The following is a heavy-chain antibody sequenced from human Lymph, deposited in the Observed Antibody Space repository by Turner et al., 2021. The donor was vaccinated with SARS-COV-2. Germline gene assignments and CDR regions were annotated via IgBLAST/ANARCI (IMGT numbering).Heavy chain of an antibody. CDR2: ITPSRRIA. CDR3: ARVVGGLGELGYYYYYGMDV. Sequence: QVQLVQSGAEVKKPGSSVTVSCTASGVTFSSYAISWVRQSPGKGLGGMGGITPSRRIATNAQKVKGRVTINAEKSTSTAYRELSSQRSEDTAVLYWARVVGGLGELGYYYYYGMDVWGQGTTVTVSS. J-gene: IGHJ6*02. CDR1: GVTFSSYA. D-gene: IGHD3-16*01. V-gene: IGHV1-69*10.